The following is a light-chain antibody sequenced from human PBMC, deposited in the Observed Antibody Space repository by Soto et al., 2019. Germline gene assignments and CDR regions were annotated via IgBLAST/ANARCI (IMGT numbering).Light chain of an antibody. CDR2: EGI. V-gene: IGLV2-23*01. J-gene: IGLJ1*01. Sequence: QSALTQPASVFGSPGQSITISCTGTSNTIGGYNVVSWYQQHPGTAPKVIIYEGIKRPSGVSNRFSGSISGSTASLTISGLQAEDEADYYCCSYVGATTYVFGTGTKVTVL. CDR3: CSYVGATTYV. CDR1: SNTIGGYNV.